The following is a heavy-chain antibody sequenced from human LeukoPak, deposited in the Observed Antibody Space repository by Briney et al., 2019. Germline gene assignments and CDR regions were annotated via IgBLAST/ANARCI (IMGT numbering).Heavy chain of an antibody. CDR1: GYTFTGYY. V-gene: IGHV1-2*02. CDR2: INPNSGGT. J-gene: IGHJ4*02. D-gene: IGHD3-22*01. CDR3: ARDPRLYYYDSSGYYLDY. Sequence: ASVKVSCKASGYTFTGYYIHWVRQAPGQGLEWMGWINPNSGGTNYAQKFQGRVTMTRDTSISTAYMELSRLRSDDTAVYYCARDPRLYYYDSSGYYLDYWGQGTLVTVSS.